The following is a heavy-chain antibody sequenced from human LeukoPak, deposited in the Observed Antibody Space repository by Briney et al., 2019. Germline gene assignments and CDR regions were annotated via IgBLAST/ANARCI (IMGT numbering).Heavy chain of an antibody. J-gene: IGHJ4*02. CDR3: ARIDSSGYLYFDY. Sequence: SETLSLTCTVSGGSISSYYWSWIRQPPGKGLEWIGYIYYSGSTNYNPSLKSRVTISVDTSKNQFPLKLSSVTAADTAVYYCARIDSSGYLYFDYWGQGTLVTVSS. CDR1: GGSISSYY. D-gene: IGHD3-22*01. V-gene: IGHV4-59*01. CDR2: IYYSGST.